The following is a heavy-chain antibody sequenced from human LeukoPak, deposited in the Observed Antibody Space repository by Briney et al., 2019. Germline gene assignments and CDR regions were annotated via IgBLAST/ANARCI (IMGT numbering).Heavy chain of an antibody. CDR2: ISSSGSTI. CDR3: ARDVDNIAVAGSDAFDI. V-gene: IGHV3-48*03. J-gene: IGHJ3*02. Sequence: PGGSLRLSCAASGFTFSSYEMNCVRQAPGKGLEWVSYISSSGSTIYYADSVKGRFTISRDNAKNSLYLQMNSLRAEDTAVYYCARDVDNIAVAGSDAFDIWGQGTMVTVSS. CDR1: GFTFSSYE. D-gene: IGHD6-19*01.